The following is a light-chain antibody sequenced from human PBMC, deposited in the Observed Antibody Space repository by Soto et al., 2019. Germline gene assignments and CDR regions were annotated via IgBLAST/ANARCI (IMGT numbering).Light chain of an antibody. CDR3: QSYDSSNPVV. CDR2: EDN. V-gene: IGLV6-57*04. Sequence: NFMLTQPHSVSESPGKTVTISCTRSSGSIASNYVQWYQQRPGSAPTTVIYEDNQRPSGVPDRFSGSIDSSSNSASLTISGLKTEDEADHYCQSYDSSNPVVFGGGIKLTVL. CDR1: SGSIASNY. J-gene: IGLJ2*01.